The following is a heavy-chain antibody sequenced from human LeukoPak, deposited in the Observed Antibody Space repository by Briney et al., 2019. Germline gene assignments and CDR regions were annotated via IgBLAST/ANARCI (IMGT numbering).Heavy chain of an antibody. J-gene: IGHJ6*02. CDR3: GRSMDV. CDR2: IKQDGSEK. Sequence: GGSLRLSCAASGFIFSSYWMHWVRQAPGKGLEWVANIKQDGSEKYYVDSVKGRFTISRDNAKNSLYLQMNSLRAEDTAVYYCGRSMDVWGQGTTVTVSS. V-gene: IGHV3-7*03. CDR1: GFIFSSYW.